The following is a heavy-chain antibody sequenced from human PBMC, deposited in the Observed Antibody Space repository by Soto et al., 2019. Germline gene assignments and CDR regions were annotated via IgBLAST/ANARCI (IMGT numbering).Heavy chain of an antibody. Sequence: ASVKVSCKVSGYTLTELSMHWVRQAPGKGLEWMGGFDPEDGETIYAQKFQGRVTMTEDTSTDTAYMELSSLRSEDTAVYYCATDRPRPGTVVVTAMSYWGQGTLVTVS. J-gene: IGHJ4*02. CDR2: FDPEDGET. D-gene: IGHD2-21*02. CDR1: GYTLTELS. CDR3: ATDRPRPGTVVVTAMSY. V-gene: IGHV1-24*01.